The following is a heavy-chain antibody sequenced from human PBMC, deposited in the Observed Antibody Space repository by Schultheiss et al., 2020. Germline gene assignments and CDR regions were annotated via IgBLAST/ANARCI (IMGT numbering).Heavy chain of an antibody. J-gene: IGHJ1*01. CDR2: IYDTGST. CDR1: GGSISSSSYY. D-gene: IGHD3-16*01. V-gene: IGHV4-39*07. Sequence: SETLSLTCTVSGGSISSSSYYWGWIRQPPGKGLEWIGSIYDTGSTNYNPSLKSRVTMSVDTSKNQFSLKLTSLMAADTAVYYCARGGRLGYFQHWGQGTLVTV. CDR3: ARGGRLGYFQH.